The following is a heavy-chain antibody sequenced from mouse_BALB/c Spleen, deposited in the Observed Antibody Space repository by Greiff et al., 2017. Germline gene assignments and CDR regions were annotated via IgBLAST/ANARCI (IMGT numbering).Heavy chain of an antibody. CDR3: TRTGKGYYFDY. Sequence: EVHLVESGGGLVQPGGSMKLSCVASGFTFSNYWMNWVRQSPEKGLEWVAEIRLKSNNYATHYAESVKGRFTISRDDSKSSVYLQMNNLRAEDTGIYYCTRTGKGYYFDYWGQGTTLTVSS. CDR2: IRLKSNNYAT. CDR1: GFTFSNYW. V-gene: IGHV6-6*02. D-gene: IGHD4-1*01. J-gene: IGHJ2*01.